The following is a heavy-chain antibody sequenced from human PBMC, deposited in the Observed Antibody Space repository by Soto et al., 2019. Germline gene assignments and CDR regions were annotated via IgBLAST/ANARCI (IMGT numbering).Heavy chain of an antibody. CDR2: ISAYNGNT. V-gene: IGHV1-18*01. J-gene: IGHJ4*02. CDR3: GRAGGDFPRAADY. Sequence: QVHLVQSGAEVKQPGASVKVSCKASGYTFTNYGISWVRQAPGQGLEWMGWISAYNGNTNYVQKLQGRVSMTTDTSTSTTYMELRTLRSDDTAVYYCGRAGGDFPRAADYWGQGTLVTVSS. CDR1: GYTFTNYG. D-gene: IGHD4-17*01.